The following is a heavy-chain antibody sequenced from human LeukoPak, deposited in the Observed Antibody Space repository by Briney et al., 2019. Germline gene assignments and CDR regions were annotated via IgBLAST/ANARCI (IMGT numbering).Heavy chain of an antibody. CDR3: ARVATTLYYYYGMDV. D-gene: IGHD5-12*01. Sequence: GGSLRLSCAASGFTFGNYWMTWVRQAPGKGLEWVANIKPDGSDEYYADSVKGRFTISRDNAKNSLYLQMNSLRAEDTALYYCARVATTLYYYYGMDVWGQGTTVTVSS. J-gene: IGHJ6*02. V-gene: IGHV3-7*03. CDR1: GFTFGNYW. CDR2: IKPDGSDE.